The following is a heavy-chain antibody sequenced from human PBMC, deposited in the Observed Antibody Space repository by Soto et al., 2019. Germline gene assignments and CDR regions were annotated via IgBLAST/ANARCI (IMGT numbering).Heavy chain of an antibody. CDR2: IYLGDSDT. J-gene: IGHJ6*02. D-gene: IGHD3-16*01. CDR3: ASGADSVDYYYGMDV. V-gene: IGHV5-51*01. Sequence: GESLKISCKCSGYLFTNYWIGWLRQMPGKGLEWMGIIYLGDSDTKYSPSFQGQVTISADKSLSTASPQWSSLKASDTAVYYCASGADSVDYYYGMDVWGQGTTVTVSS. CDR1: GYLFTNYW.